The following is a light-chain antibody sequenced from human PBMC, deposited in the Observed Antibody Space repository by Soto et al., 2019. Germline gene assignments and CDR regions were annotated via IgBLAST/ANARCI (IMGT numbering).Light chain of an antibody. CDR2: LGS. J-gene: IGKJ1*01. Sequence: DIVMTQSPLSLPVTPGEPASISCRSMQSLLHSNGYNYLDWYLQKPGQSPQLLIYLGSNRASGVPDRFSGSGSGTDFTLKISRVEAEDVGAYYCMQALQTPWTFGQGTKVDIK. V-gene: IGKV2-28*01. CDR3: MQALQTPWT. CDR1: QSLLHSNGYNY.